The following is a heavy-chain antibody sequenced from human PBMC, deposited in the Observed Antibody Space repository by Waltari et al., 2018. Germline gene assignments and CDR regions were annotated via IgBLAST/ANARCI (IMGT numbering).Heavy chain of an antibody. CDR3: ARSPRVRNNWFDP. D-gene: IGHD1-1*01. V-gene: IGHV4-38-2*02. Sequence: QVQLQESGPGLVKPSETLSLTCTVSGYSISSGYYWGWIRQPPGKGLEWIGSIYHSGSTYYNPSLKSRVTISVDTSKNQFSLKLSSVTAADTAVYYCARSPRVRNNWFDPWGQGTLVTVSS. CDR1: GYSISSGYY. CDR2: IYHSGST. J-gene: IGHJ5*02.